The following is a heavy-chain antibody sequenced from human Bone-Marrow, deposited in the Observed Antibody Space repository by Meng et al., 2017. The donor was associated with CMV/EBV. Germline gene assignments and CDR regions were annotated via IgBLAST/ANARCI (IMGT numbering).Heavy chain of an antibody. V-gene: IGHV4-34*01. D-gene: IGHD1-14*01. CDR1: GGSFSGYY. J-gene: IGHJ3*02. Sequence: SETLSLTCAVYGGSFSGYYWSWIRQPPGKGLEWIGEINHSGSTNYNPSLKSRVTISVDTSKNHFSLKLSSVTAADTAVYYCAREPFLGTSGPFDIWGQGTRVTVSS. CDR3: AREPFLGTSGPFDI. CDR2: INHSGST.